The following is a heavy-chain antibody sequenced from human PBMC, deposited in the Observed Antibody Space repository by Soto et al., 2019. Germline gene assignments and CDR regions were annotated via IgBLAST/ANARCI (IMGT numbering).Heavy chain of an antibody. D-gene: IGHD3-3*01. J-gene: IGHJ4*02. CDR1: GFTFSSYW. Sequence: EVQLVESGGGLVQPGGSLRLSCAASGFTFSSYWMHWVRQVPGKGLVWVSRIYSDGSTTNYADSVKGRFIISGDIAKNTLYLQMNSLRAEDTAVYYCARGAYEFDYWGQGTLVTVTS. CDR2: IYSDGSTT. CDR3: ARGAYEFDY. V-gene: IGHV3-74*01.